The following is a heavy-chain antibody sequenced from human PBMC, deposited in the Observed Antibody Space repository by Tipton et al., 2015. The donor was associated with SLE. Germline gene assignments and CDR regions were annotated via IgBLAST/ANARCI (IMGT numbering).Heavy chain of an antibody. CDR2: IYYSGTT. V-gene: IGHV4-39*01. Sequence: LRLSCTVSGDSISNSNYYWGWIRQPPGKGLEWIGTIYYSGTTYYNPSLKSRVTMSVDTSMNQLSLKLSSVTAADTALYHCARRLGSVAIFGVVIEYTFEIWGQGTMVTVSS. CDR3: ARRLGSVAIFGVVIEYTFEI. CDR1: GDSISNSNYY. J-gene: IGHJ3*02. D-gene: IGHD3-3*01.